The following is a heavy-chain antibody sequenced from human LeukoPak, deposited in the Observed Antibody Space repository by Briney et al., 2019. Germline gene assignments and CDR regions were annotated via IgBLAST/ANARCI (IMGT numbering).Heavy chain of an antibody. CDR2: ISSRGHRI. CDR1: GFTFGNYG. CDR3: ASGSRGPSVNMITVIPKDS. D-gene: IGHD3-22*01. V-gene: IGHV3-21*01. Sequence: GGSLRLSCAASGFTFGNYGMHWVRQAPGKGLEWVSAISSRGHRIYYADSVKGRFTISRDNAKNSLYLQMNSLRGEDTAVYYCASGSRGPSVNMITVIPKDSWGQGTLVTVSS. J-gene: IGHJ4*02.